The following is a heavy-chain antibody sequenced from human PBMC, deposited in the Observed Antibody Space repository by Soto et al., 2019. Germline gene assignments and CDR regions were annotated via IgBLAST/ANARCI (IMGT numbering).Heavy chain of an antibody. D-gene: IGHD3-16*02. CDR2: INHSGST. CDR1: GGSFSGYY. CDR3: ARGKLSDYVWGSYRYHFDY. J-gene: IGHJ4*02. V-gene: IGHV4-34*01. Sequence: SETLSPTCAVYGGSFSGYYWSWIRQPPGKGLEWIGEINHSGSTNYNPSLKSRVTISVDTSKNQSSLKLSSVTAADTAVYYCARGKLSDYVWGSYRYHFDYWGQGTVVTVSS.